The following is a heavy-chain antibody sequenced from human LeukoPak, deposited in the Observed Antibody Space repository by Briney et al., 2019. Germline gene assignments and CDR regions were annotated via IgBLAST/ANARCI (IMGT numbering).Heavy chain of an antibody. CDR2: MNPNSGNT. Sequence: GASVKVSCKASGYTFTSYDINWVRQATGQGLEWMGWMNPNSGNTGYAQKFQGRVTITRNTSISTAYMELSSLRSEDTAVYYCATRDYVWGSYRYTRAFDIWGQGTMVTVSS. CDR1: GYTFTSYD. CDR3: ATRDYVWGSYRYTRAFDI. J-gene: IGHJ3*02. V-gene: IGHV1-8*03. D-gene: IGHD3-16*02.